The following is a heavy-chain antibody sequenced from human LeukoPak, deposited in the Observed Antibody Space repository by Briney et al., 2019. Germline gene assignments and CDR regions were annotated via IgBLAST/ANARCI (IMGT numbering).Heavy chain of an antibody. D-gene: IGHD6-13*01. V-gene: IGHV4-4*07. CDR1: AGSITIYY. CDR2: IYTSRST. Sequence: PSQTLSLTCTVSAGSITIYYWSCIRQPSGKGLESIGRIYTSRSTNSNTSLRSRVTISVDKSKNQFSLKLSSVTDADTAVYYCARDREQQLPSMGLYYYYYYMDVWGKGTTVTVSS. J-gene: IGHJ6*03. CDR3: ARDREQQLPSMGLYYYYYYMDV.